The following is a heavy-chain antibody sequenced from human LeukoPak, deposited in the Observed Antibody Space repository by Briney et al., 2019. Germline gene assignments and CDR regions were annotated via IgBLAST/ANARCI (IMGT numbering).Heavy chain of an antibody. D-gene: IGHD2-15*01. Sequence: SETLSLTCAVYGGSFSGYYWSWIRQPPGKGLEWIGEINHSGSTNYNPSLKSRVTISVDTSKNQFSLKLSSVTAADTAVYYCARGRYFLVAATLRWSGPWGQGTLVTVSS. CDR1: GGSFSGYY. CDR3: ARGRYFLVAATLRWSGP. V-gene: IGHV4-34*01. CDR2: INHSGST. J-gene: IGHJ5*02.